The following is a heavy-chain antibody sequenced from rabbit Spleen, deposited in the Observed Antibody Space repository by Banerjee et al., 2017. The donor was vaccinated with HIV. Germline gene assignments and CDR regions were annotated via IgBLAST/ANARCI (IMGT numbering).Heavy chain of an antibody. Sequence: QEQLVESGGGLVKPEGSLTLTCTASGVSFSSNNYMCWVRQAPGKGLEWIACIDSGSSGFTYFASWATGRFTFSRTSSTTVTLQMTSLTAADTAAYFCARDLTGIIGWNFYLWGPGTLVTVS. J-gene: IGHJ4*01. CDR2: IDSGSSGFT. CDR1: GVSFSSNNY. D-gene: IGHD1-1*01. V-gene: IGHV1S45*01. CDR3: ARDLTGIIGWNFYL.